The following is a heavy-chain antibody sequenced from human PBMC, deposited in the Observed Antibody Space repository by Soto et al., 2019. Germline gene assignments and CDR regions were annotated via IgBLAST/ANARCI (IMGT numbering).Heavy chain of an antibody. V-gene: IGHV5-51*01. Sequence: ESMKISWEWAGYAFAILLVGWVSPLHGKGLEWMGIYYPGESYVTYLPSFQGQVSMSGDRAINTAYLELRSLKASDSAIYYCARQINHPVTKLPTSYYATAVWGKGTKVPVS. CDR2: YYPGESYV. D-gene: IGHD2-8*01. J-gene: IGHJ6*04. CDR3: ARQINHPVTKLPTSYYATAV. CDR1: GYAFAILL.